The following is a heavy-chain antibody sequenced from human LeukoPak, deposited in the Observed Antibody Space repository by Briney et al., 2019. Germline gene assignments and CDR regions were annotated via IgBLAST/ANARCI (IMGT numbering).Heavy chain of an antibody. D-gene: IGHD6-19*01. CDR1: GYTLTELS. J-gene: IGHJ4*02. Sequence: ASVTVSCTVSGYTLTELSMHWVRQAPGKGLEWMGGFDPEDGETIYAQKFQGRVTMTEDTSTDTAYMELSSLRSEDTAVYYCATVIAVAGSIDYWGQGTPVTVSS. CDR3: ATVIAVAGSIDY. V-gene: IGHV1-24*01. CDR2: FDPEDGET.